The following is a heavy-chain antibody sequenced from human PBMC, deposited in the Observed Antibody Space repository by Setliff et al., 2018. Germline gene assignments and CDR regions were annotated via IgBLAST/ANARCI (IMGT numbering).Heavy chain of an antibody. D-gene: IGHD3-10*01. V-gene: IGHV7-4-1*02. CDR1: GYTFTSYG. CDR3: ARASRFGTTMWRGDYYMDV. J-gene: IGHJ6*03. CDR2: INTNTGNP. Sequence: ASVKVSCKASGYTFTSYGISWVRQAPGQGLEWMGWINTNTGNPTYAQGFTGRFVFSLDTSVSTAYLQISSLKAEDTAIYYCARASRFGTTMWRGDYYMDVWGKGTTVTVSS.